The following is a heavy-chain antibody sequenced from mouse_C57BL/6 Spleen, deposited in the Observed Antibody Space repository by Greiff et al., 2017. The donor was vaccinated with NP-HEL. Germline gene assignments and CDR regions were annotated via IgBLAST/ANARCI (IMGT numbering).Heavy chain of an antibody. D-gene: IGHD1-1*01. CDR2: IYPGDGDT. J-gene: IGHJ4*01. CDR3: AREGTTVVVPFDY. V-gene: IGHV1-82*01. CDR1: GYAFSSSW. Sequence: QVQLQQSGPELVKPGASVKISCKASGYAFSSSWMNWVKQRPGKGLEWIGRIYPGDGDTNYNGKFKGKATLTADKSSSTAYMQLSSLTSEDSAVYFCAREGTTVVVPFDYWGQGTSVTVSS.